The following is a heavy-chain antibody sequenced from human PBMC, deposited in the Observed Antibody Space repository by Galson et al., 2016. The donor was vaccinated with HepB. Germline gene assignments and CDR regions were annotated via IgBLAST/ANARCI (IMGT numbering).Heavy chain of an antibody. CDR3: ARGNQWLKYYYYGMDV. CDR1: GGSISSGGYY. J-gene: IGHJ6*02. CDR2: INHSGDS. D-gene: IGHD6-19*01. Sequence: SETLSLTCTVSGGSISSGGYYWSWIRQPPGKGLEWIGEINHSGDSEYNPSLKSPITISIDTSKNQFSLKLSSVTAADTAVYYCARGNQWLKYYYYGMDVWGQGTTVTVSS. V-gene: IGHV4-39*07.